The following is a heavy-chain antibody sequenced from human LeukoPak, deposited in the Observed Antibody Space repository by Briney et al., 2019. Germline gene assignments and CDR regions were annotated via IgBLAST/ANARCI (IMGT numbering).Heavy chain of an antibody. CDR3: ARDRLHYDSLTGYPAD. CDR2: IYSGGST. V-gene: IGHV3-66*01. Sequence: QPGGSLQLSCAASGLPVSSNYMRWVRQAQGKGREWVSVIYSGGSTHYADSVKGRFTTSIDNSKNTLYLQMNSLRAEDTAVYYCARDRLHYDSLTGYPADWGQGTLVTVSS. D-gene: IGHD3-9*01. CDR1: GLPVSSNY. J-gene: IGHJ4*02.